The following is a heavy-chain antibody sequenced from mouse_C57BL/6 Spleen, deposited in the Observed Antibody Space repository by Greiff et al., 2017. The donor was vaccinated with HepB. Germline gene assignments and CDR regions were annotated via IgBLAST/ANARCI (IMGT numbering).Heavy chain of an antibody. Sequence: VQLKESGAELVRPGASVKLSCTASGFNIKDDYMHWVKQRPEQGLEWIGWIDPENGDTEYASKFQGKATITADTSSNTAYLQLSSLTSADTAVYYCTTNSNCGRFAYWGQGTLVTVSA. V-gene: IGHV14-4*01. CDR3: TTNSNCGRFAY. D-gene: IGHD2-5*01. CDR1: GFNIKDDY. J-gene: IGHJ3*01. CDR2: IDPENGDT.